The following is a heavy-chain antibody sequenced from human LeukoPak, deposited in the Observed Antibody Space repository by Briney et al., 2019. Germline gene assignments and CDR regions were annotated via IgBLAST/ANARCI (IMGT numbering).Heavy chain of an antibody. CDR1: GYTLTGYY. D-gene: IGHD5-24*01. CDR2: INPNSGGT. CDR3: ARVGWRWLQFPDY. J-gene: IGHJ4*02. V-gene: IGHV1-2*06. Sequence: GASVKVSCKASGYTLTGYYMHWVRQAPGQGLEWMGRINPNSGGTNYAQKFQGRVTMTRDTSISTAYMELSRLRSDDTAVYYCARVGWRWLQFPDYWGQGTLVTVSS.